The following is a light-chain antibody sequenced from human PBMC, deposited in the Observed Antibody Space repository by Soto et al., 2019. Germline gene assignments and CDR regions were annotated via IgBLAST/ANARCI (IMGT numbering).Light chain of an antibody. CDR1: QSVTSH. CDR3: LQYNKWLT. CDR2: GAS. V-gene: IGKV3-15*01. J-gene: IGKJ4*01. Sequence: EIVMRQSPDTLSVSPGERATLSCRASQSVTSHLAWYQQKPGQAPRLLVYGASTRATGIPARFSGSGSGTEFTLTISSLQSEDFAVYDGLQYNKWLTFGGGTKVESK.